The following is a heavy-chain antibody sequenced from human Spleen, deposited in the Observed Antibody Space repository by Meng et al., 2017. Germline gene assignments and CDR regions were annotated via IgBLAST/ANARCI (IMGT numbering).Heavy chain of an antibody. CDR2: MYYNGST. J-gene: IGHJ4*02. Sequence: SETLSLTCTVSGGSISNTYYFWGWIRQPPGKGLEWIGSMYYNGSTYYNPSLKSRVTISVDTSKNQFSLKLSSVTAADTAVYYCARETKSRDGYKTFDYWGQGTLVTFSS. V-gene: IGHV4-39*07. CDR1: GGSISNTYYF. D-gene: IGHD5-24*01. CDR3: ARETKSRDGYKTFDY.